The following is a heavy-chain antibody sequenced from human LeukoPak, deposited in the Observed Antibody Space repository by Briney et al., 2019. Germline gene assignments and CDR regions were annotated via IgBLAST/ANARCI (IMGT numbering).Heavy chain of an antibody. CDR1: GGSFSGYY. Sequence: PSETLSLTCAVYGGSFSGYYWSWIRQPPGKGLEWIGEINHSGSTNYNPSLKSRVTISVDTSKNQFSLKLSSVTAADTAVYYCARVGGYADYFDYWGQGTLVTVSS. V-gene: IGHV4-34*01. D-gene: IGHD5-12*01. CDR3: ARVGGYADYFDY. CDR2: INHSGST. J-gene: IGHJ4*02.